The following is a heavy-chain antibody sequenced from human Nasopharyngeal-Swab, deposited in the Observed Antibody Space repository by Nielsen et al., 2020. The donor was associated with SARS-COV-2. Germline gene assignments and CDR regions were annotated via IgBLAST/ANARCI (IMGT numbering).Heavy chain of an antibody. CDR2: INHSGST. J-gene: IGHJ4*02. CDR1: GASFSGYY. CDR3: ARGGYDYVWGSYRGYFDY. Sequence: SETLSLTCAVSGASFSGYYGSWIRQPAGKWLEWIWEINHSGSTNYNPSLKSRVTISVDTSKNQFSLKLSSVTAADTAVYYCARGGYDYVWGSYRGYFDYWGQGTLVTVSS. D-gene: IGHD3-16*02. V-gene: IGHV4-34*01.